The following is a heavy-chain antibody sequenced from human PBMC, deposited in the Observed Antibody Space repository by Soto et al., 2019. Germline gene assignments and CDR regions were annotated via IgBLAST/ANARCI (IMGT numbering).Heavy chain of an antibody. CDR2: ISSSSSTI. CDR1: GFTFSSYS. D-gene: IGHD6-19*01. V-gene: IGHV3-48*02. Sequence: GGSLRLSCAASGFTFSSYSMNWVRQAPGKGLEWVSYISSSSSTIYYADSVKGRFTISRDNAKNSLYLQMNSLRDEDTAVYYCARVRQWLVLGAFDIWGQGTMVTVSS. J-gene: IGHJ3*02. CDR3: ARVRQWLVLGAFDI.